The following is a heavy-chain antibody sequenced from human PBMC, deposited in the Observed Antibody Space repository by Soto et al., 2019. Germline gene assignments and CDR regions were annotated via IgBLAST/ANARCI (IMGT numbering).Heavy chain of an antibody. CDR3: ARAATAMDYYFDY. CDR2: TYHSGST. D-gene: IGHD5-18*01. Sequence: SETLSLTCAVSGGSISSGGYSWSWIRQPPGKGLEWIGYTYHSGSTYYNPSLKSRVTISVDRSKNQFSLKLSSVTAADTAVYYCARAATAMDYYFDYWGQGTLVTAPQ. CDR1: GGSISSGGYS. V-gene: IGHV4-30-2*01. J-gene: IGHJ4*02.